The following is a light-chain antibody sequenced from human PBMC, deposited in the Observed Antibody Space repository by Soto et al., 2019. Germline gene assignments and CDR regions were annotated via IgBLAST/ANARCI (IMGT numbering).Light chain of an antibody. Sequence: DIQMTQSPSSLSASVGDRVTITCRASQGIRNDLGWYQQKPGKAPKLLIYDASSLEGGVSSRFSGSGSGTEFTLTISSLQPDDFATYYCQQSNSYWWTFGRGTKVDIK. V-gene: IGKV1-17*01. CDR3: QQSNSYWWT. CDR1: QGIRND. J-gene: IGKJ1*01. CDR2: DAS.